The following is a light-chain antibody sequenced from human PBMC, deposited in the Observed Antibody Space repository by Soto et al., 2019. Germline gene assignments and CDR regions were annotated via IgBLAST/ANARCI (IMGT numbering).Light chain of an antibody. CDR2: GAS. V-gene: IGKV1-6*01. J-gene: IGKJ1*01. CDR1: QDISDD. Sequence: AIQMTQSPSSLSASVGDRVTITCRASQDISDDVGWYQQTPGKAPKLLISGASRLQSGVPSRFSGSGSGAASTLTIASLRPEDSATYYCLQNHNYPRTLGQGTKVDIK. CDR3: LQNHNYPRT.